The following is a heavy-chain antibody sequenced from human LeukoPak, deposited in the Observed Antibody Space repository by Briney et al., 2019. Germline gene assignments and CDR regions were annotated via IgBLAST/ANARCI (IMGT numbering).Heavy chain of an antibody. Sequence: PGGSLRLSCAASGFTFSRSAMTWVRQTPGKGLDWVSSISSSGNAYYADSVKGRFTISRDNSKNMLHLQMNSLRAEDTAVYYCVKGRISEDGLDFWGQGTLVTVSS. J-gene: IGHJ4*02. CDR1: GFTFSRSA. CDR2: ISSSGNA. D-gene: IGHD6-13*01. V-gene: IGHV3-23*01. CDR3: VKGRISEDGLDF.